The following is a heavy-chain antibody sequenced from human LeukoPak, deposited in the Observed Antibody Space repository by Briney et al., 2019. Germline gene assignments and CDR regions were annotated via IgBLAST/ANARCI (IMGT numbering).Heavy chain of an antibody. CDR3: ARVVGGYCSSTSCWFDP. V-gene: IGHV4-59*01. CDR1: GGSISSYY. J-gene: IGHJ5*02. Sequence: PSETLSLTCTVSGGSISSYYWSWIRQPQGKGLEWIGYIYYSGSTNYNPSLKSRVTISVDTSKNQFSLKLSSVTAADPAVYYCARVVGGYCSSTSCWFDPWGQGTLVTVSS. CDR2: IYYSGST. D-gene: IGHD2-2*01.